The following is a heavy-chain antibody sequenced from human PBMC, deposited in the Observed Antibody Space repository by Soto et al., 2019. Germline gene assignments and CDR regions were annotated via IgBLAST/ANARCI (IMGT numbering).Heavy chain of an antibody. CDR3: ARDHHRYSGYDYVDY. CDR1: GFTFSDYY. V-gene: IGHV3-11*05. D-gene: IGHD5-12*01. Sequence: GGSLRLSCAASGFTFSDYYMSWIRQAPGKGLEWVSYISASSSYTNYADSVKGRFTISRDNAKNSLYLQMNSLRAEDTAVYYCARDHHRYSGYDYVDYWGQGTLVTVSS. J-gene: IGHJ4*02. CDR2: ISASSSYT.